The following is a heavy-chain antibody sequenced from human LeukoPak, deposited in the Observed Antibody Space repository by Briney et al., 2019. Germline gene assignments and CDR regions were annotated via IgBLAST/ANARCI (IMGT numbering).Heavy chain of an antibody. CDR1: GFTFSSYG. V-gene: IGHV3-30*03. Sequence: GGSLRLSCAASGFTFSSYGMHWVRQAPGKGPEWVAVISYDGSNKYYADSVKGRFTISRDNSKNTLYLQMNSLRAEDTAVYYCASTFYGDSPPYWGQGTLVTVSS. D-gene: IGHD4-17*01. CDR2: ISYDGSNK. CDR3: ASTFYGDSPPY. J-gene: IGHJ4*02.